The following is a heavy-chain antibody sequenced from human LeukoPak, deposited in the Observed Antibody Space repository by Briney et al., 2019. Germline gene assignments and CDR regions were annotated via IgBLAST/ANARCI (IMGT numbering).Heavy chain of an antibody. CDR1: GGSISGHY. CDR2: IYYRGST. Sequence: SETLSLTCTVSGGSISGHYWSWIRQPPGKGLEWIGYIYYRGSTSYNPSLKSRVTISVDTSKNQFSLNLSSVTAADTAVYYCARDLISEYSRSHSHFDPWGQGTLVTVSS. J-gene: IGHJ5*02. V-gene: IGHV4-59*11. CDR3: ARDLISEYSRSHSHFDP. D-gene: IGHD5-12*01.